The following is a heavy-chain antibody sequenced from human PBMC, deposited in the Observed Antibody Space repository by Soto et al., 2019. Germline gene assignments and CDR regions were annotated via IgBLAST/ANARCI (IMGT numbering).Heavy chain of an antibody. J-gene: IGHJ6*02. CDR3: ATYGSGSFLPYHYGMDV. Sequence: EVQLLESGGGLVQPGGSLRLSCAASGFTFSSYAMSWVRQAPGKGLEWVSAISGSGGSTYYADSVKGRLTISRDNSKNTLYLQINSLRAEDTAVYYCATYGSGSFLPYHYGMDVWGQGTTVTVSS. D-gene: IGHD3-10*01. V-gene: IGHV3-23*01. CDR2: ISGSGGST. CDR1: GFTFSSYA.